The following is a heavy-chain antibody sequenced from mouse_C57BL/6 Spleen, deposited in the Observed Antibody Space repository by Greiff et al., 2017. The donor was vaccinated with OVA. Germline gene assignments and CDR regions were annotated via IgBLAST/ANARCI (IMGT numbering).Heavy chain of an antibody. Sequence: QVQLQQSGPELVKPGASVKISCKASGYAFSSSWMNWVKQRPGKGLEWIGRIYPGDGDTNYNGKFKGKATLTADKSSSTAYMQLSSLTSEDSAVYCCERGGYYYGSSYENDYWGQGTTLTVSS. J-gene: IGHJ2*01. CDR3: ERGGYYYGSSYENDY. CDR1: GYAFSSSW. D-gene: IGHD1-1*01. V-gene: IGHV1-82*01. CDR2: IYPGDGDT.